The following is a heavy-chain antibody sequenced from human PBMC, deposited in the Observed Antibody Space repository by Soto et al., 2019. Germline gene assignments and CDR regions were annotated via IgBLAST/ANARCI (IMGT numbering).Heavy chain of an antibody. D-gene: IGHD6-13*01. CDR3: ARDSAAGTGDYDH. J-gene: IGHJ4*02. CDR2: IYYSGGT. V-gene: IGHV4-59*01. CDR1: GGSISSYY. Sequence: QVQLQESGPGLVKPSETLSLTCSVSGGSISSYYWGWIRQPPGKGLEWIGHIYYSGGTSYHPSLKSRITISVDTSKNQFSLKLSSVTAADMAVYYCARDSAAGTGDYDHWGQGILVTVSS.